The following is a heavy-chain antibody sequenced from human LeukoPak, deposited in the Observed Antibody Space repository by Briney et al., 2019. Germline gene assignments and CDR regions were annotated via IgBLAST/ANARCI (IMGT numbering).Heavy chain of an antibody. V-gene: IGHV4-31*03. J-gene: IGHJ3*02. D-gene: IGHD3-3*01. CDR3: ARENDFWSGYSPLRAFDI. CDR2: IYYSGST. CDR1: GGSISSGGYY. Sequence: SETLSLTCTVSGGSISSGGYYWSWIRQHPGKGLEWIGYIYYSGSTYYNPSLKSRVTISVDTSKNQFSLKLSSVTAADTAVYYCARENDFWSGYSPLRAFDIWGQGTMVTVSS.